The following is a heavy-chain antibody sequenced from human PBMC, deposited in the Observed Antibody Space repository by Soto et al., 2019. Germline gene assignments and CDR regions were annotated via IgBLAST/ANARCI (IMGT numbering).Heavy chain of an antibody. CDR2: IWYDGSNK. CDR1: GFTFSSYG. V-gene: IGHV3-33*01. D-gene: IGHD6-19*01. Sequence: GGSLRLSCAASGFTFSSYGMHWVRQAPGKGLEWVAVIWYDGSNKYYADSVKGRFTISRDNSKNTLYLQMNSLRAEDTAVYYCARGLGGQWLTPVDYWGQGTLVTVSS. CDR3: ARGLGGQWLTPVDY. J-gene: IGHJ4*02.